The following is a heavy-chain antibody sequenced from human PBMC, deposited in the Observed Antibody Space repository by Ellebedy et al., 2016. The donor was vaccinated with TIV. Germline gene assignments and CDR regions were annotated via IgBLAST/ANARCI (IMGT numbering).Heavy chain of an antibody. CDR2: IYYSGST. D-gene: IGHD3-9*01. J-gene: IGHJ6*02. Sequence: SETLSLXCTVSGGSISSSSYYWGWIRQPPGKGLEWIGSIYYSGSTYYNPSLKSRVTISVDTSKNQFSLKLSSVTAADTAVYYCARVSPFADDMLTADLYYAVDIWGQGTAVTVFS. V-gene: IGHV4-39*01. CDR1: GGSISSSSYY. CDR3: ARVSPFADDMLTADLYYAVDI.